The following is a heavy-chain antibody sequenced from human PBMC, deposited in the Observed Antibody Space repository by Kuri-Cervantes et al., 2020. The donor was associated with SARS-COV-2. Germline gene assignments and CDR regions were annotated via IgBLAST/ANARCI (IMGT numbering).Heavy chain of an antibody. CDR3: ARNSAFSSSWPLDN. Sequence: ESLKISCTVSGGSITSSAYYWGWVRQPPGKGLEWIATIYHSWCTYYNPSLKSRVTISIDTSKNQFSLKLSSVTAADTAVYYCARNSAFSSSWPLDNWGQGTLVTVSS. V-gene: IGHV4-39*01. D-gene: IGHD6-13*01. CDR1: GGSITSSAYY. CDR2: IYHSWCT. J-gene: IGHJ4*02.